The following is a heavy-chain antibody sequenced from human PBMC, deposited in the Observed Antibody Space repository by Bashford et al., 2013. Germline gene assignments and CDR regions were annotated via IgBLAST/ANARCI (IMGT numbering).Heavy chain of an antibody. CDR1: GYTFTSYD. CDR2: MNPNSGNT. CDR3: ARLSSSWYTRYGMDV. V-gene: IGHV1-8*01. Sequence: ASVKVSCKASGYTFTSYDINWVRQATGQGLEWMGWMNPNSGNTGYAQKFQGRVTMTRNTSISTAYMELSSLRSEDTAVYYCARLSSSWYTRYGMDVWGQGTTVTVSS. D-gene: IGHD6-13*01. J-gene: IGHJ6*02.